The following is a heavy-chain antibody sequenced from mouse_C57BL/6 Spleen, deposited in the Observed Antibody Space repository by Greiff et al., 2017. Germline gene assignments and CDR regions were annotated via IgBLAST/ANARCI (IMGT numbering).Heavy chain of an antibody. CDR3: ASSFAYYSNWGFAY. J-gene: IGHJ3*01. CDR1: GYTFTSYW. Sequence: VQLQQPGAELVKPGASVKLSCKASGYTFTSYWMHWVKQRPGRGLEWIGRIDPNSGGTKYNEKFKSKATLTVDKPSSTAYMQLSSLTSEDAAVYYCASSFAYYSNWGFAYWGQGTLVTVSA. V-gene: IGHV1-72*01. D-gene: IGHD2-5*01. CDR2: IDPNSGGT.